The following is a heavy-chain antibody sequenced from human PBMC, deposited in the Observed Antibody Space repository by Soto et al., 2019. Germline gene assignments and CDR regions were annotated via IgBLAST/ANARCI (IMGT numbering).Heavy chain of an antibody. V-gene: IGHV4-4*02. CDR1: GGSFTSNNW. D-gene: IGHD1-7*01. Sequence: QVQLQESGPGLVKPSGPLSLTCAVSGGSFTSNNWWTWVRQPPGQWLEWIGEIYRTGSTNYNPSLKSRVTISLDKSENQFSLKVTSLTAADTAVYYCASRDPGTSVDYWGQGTLVTVSS. CDR3: ASRDPGTSVDY. CDR2: IYRTGST. J-gene: IGHJ4*02.